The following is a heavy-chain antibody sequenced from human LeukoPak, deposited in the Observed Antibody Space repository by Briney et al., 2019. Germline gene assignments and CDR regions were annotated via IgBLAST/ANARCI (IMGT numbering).Heavy chain of an antibody. CDR2: IKQDGSEK. V-gene: IGHV3-7*03. CDR1: GFTFSSYW. D-gene: IGHD2-2*01. Sequence: GGSLRLSCAASGFTFSSYWMSWVRQAPGKGLEWVANIKQDGSEKYYVDSVKGRFTISRDNAKNSLYLQMNSLRAEDTAVYYCAKGCSSTSCPTGRYYYMDVWGKGTTVTVSS. CDR3: AKGCSSTSCPTGRYYYMDV. J-gene: IGHJ6*03.